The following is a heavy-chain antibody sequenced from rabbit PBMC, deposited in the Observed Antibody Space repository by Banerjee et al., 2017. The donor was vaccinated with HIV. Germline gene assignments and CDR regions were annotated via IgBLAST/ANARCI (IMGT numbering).Heavy chain of an antibody. Sequence: QSLEESGGDLVKPGASLTLTCTASGFSLSNNYVMCWVRQAPGKGLEWIACINTSSGNTVYASWAKGRFTISKTSSTTVTLQMTSLTAADTATYFCARDLAGAIGWNFNLWGPGTLVTVS. V-gene: IGHV1S40*01. CDR3: ARDLAGAIGWNFNL. D-gene: IGHD4-1*01. J-gene: IGHJ4*01. CDR2: INTSSGNT. CDR1: GFSLSNNYV.